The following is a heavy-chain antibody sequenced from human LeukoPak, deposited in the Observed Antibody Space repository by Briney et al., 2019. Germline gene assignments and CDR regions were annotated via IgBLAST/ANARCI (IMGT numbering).Heavy chain of an antibody. J-gene: IGHJ1*01. CDR2: IYYSGST. V-gene: IGHV4-39*01. D-gene: IGHD2-2*01. CDR3: AKQSCTSATCDRGFFQH. Sequence: SETLSLTCTVSGGSISSSSYYWGWIRQPPGKGLEWIGSIYYSGSTYYNPSLKSRVTISVDTSKNQFSLKLTSVTAADTTVYYCAKQSCTSATCDRGFFQHWGQGTLVAVST. CDR1: GGSISSSSYY.